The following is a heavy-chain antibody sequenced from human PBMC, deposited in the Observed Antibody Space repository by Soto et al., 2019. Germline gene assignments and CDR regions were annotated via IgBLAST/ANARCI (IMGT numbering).Heavy chain of an antibody. Sequence: ASVKESCKASGGPFSSYAISLVRQAPGQGVEWMGGIIPIFGTANYAQKFQGRVTITADESTSTAYMELSSLRSEDTAVYYCARAPRPYCTNGVCLTYYGMDVWGQGTTVTGSS. CDR3: ARAPRPYCTNGVCLTYYGMDV. J-gene: IGHJ6*01. CDR1: GGPFSSYA. V-gene: IGHV1-69*13. D-gene: IGHD2-8*01. CDR2: IIPIFGTA.